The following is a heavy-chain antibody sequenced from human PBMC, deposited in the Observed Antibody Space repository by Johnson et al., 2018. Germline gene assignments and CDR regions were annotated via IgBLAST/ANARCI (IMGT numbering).Heavy chain of an antibody. CDR3: ARVTTDFYDSSGYGFQH. J-gene: IGHJ1*01. CDR2: ISSSSRTI. D-gene: IGHD3-22*01. V-gene: IGHV3-48*01. Sequence: VQLQESGGGLVQPGGSLRLSCAASGFTFSSYSLNWVRQAPGKGLEWISSISSSSRTIYYADSVKGRFTLSRDDAKNSLYPKMNSLRAEEPAVYYCARVTTDFYDSSGYGFQHWGQGTLVTVSS. CDR1: GFTFSSYS.